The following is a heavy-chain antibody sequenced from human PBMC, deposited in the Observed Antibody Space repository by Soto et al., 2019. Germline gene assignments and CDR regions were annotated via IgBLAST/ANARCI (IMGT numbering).Heavy chain of an antibody. V-gene: IGHV3-30-3*01. CDR3: ARDSFWGSYYYCYGMDV. Sequence: PGGSLRLSCAASGFTFSSYAMHWVRQAPGKGLEWVAVISYDGSNKYYADSVKGRFTISRDNSKNTLYLQMNSLRAEDTAVYYCARDSFWGSYYYCYGMDVWGQGTTVTVSS. CDR2: ISYDGSNK. CDR1: GFTFSSYA. D-gene: IGHD3-16*01. J-gene: IGHJ6*02.